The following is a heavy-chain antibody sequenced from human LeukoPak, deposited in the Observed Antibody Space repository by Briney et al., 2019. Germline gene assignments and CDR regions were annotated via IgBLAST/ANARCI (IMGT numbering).Heavy chain of an antibody. Sequence: GRSLRLSCAASGFTFSTYVMQWVRQAPGKGLEYVSAITGGGGYTYYANSVKGRFTISRDNSKKTLYLRMRSLRADDMAVYYCARVSTNDRRNAFDIWGQGTMVTVSS. CDR3: ARVSTNDRRNAFDI. CDR1: GFTFSTYV. D-gene: IGHD2-8*01. CDR2: ITGGGGYT. J-gene: IGHJ3*02. V-gene: IGHV3-64*01.